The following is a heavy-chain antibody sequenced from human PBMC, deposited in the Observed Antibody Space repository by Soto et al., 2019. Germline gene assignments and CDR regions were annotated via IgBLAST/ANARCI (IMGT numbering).Heavy chain of an antibody. J-gene: IGHJ3*02. V-gene: IGHV3-53*01. CDR1: GFTVSSNY. D-gene: IGHD3-16*02. CDR3: ASPSNGLRLGELSDAFDI. CDR2: IYSGGST. Sequence: GSLRLSCAASGFTVSSNYMSWVRQAPGKGLEWVSVIYSGGSTYYADSVKGRFTISRDNSKNTLYLQMNSLRAEDTAVYYCASPSNGLRLGELSDAFDIWGQGTMVTVSS.